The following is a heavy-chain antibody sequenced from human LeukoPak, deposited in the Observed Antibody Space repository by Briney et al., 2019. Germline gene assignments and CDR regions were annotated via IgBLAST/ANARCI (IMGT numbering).Heavy chain of an antibody. CDR2: INPNSGGT. Sequence: ASVKVSCRASGYTFTGYYMHWVRQAPGQGLEWMGWINPNSGGTNYAQKFQGRVTMTRDTSISTAYMELSRLRSDDTAVYCCARDTTYYYDSSGYPYDAFDIWGQGTMVTVSS. J-gene: IGHJ3*02. V-gene: IGHV1-2*02. CDR3: ARDTTYYYDSSGYPYDAFDI. CDR1: GYTFTGYY. D-gene: IGHD3-22*01.